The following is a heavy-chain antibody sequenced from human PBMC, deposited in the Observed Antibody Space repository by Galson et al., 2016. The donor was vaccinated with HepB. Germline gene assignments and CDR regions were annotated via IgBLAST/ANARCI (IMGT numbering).Heavy chain of an antibody. V-gene: IGHV3-30*18. D-gene: IGHD2-2*01. J-gene: IGHJ4*02. CDR3: AKDGKPWWESYCHSTSCYVGYFDD. CDR1: GFTFSNYG. Sequence: SLRLSCAGSGFTFSNYGVHWVRQAPGKGLEWVAVISHDGRNKYYADSLKGRFNISRDNLKSTLFLQMNNLRPEDTASYFCAKDGKPWWESYCHSTSCYVGYFDDWGQGTLVTVSS. CDR2: ISHDGRNK.